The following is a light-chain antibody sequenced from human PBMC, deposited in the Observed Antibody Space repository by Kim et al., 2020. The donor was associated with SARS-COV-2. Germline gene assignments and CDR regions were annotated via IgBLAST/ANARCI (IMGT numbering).Light chain of an antibody. CDR2: DVS. Sequence: GQSITISCTGTSSDVGGYNSVSWYQQHPGKAPKLMIYDVSNRPSGVSNRFSGSKSGNTASLTISGLQAEDESDYYCSSYTSSSTLVFGTGTKVTVL. CDR3: SSYTSSSTLV. V-gene: IGLV2-14*03. J-gene: IGLJ1*01. CDR1: SSDVGGYNS.